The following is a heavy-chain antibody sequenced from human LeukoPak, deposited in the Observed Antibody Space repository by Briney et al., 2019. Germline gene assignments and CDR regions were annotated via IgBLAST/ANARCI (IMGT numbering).Heavy chain of an antibody. D-gene: IGHD1-14*01. CDR3: AKEHTITPGGHYYYMDV. CDR2: MNPNSGGT. J-gene: IGHJ6*03. V-gene: IGHV1-2*02. CDR1: GYSCTDHY. Sequence: GASVKVACKASGYSCTDHYMYWVRQAPGQGLEWVGGMNPNSGGTNYAQKYQGRVTMTRDTSISTAYMELSRMRSDATAVYYCAKEHTITPGGHYYYMDVWGKGTTVTVSS.